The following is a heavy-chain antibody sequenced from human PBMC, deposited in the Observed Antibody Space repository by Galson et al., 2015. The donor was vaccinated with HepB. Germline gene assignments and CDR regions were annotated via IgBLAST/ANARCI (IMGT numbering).Heavy chain of an antibody. V-gene: IGHV3-30-3*01. D-gene: IGHD3-10*01. CDR3: ARESGSGAKGY. J-gene: IGHJ4*02. CDR2: ISYDGSDK. CDR1: GFAFSSYA. Sequence: LRLSCAASGFAFSSYAMHWVRQAPGKGLEWVAVISYDGSDKYYADSVKGRFTISRDNSKNTLYLQMNSLRAEDTAVYYCARESGSGAKGYWGQGTLVTVSS.